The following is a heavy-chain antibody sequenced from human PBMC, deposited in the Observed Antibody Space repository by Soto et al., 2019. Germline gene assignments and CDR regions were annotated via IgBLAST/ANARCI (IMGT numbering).Heavy chain of an antibody. D-gene: IGHD3-3*01. J-gene: IGHJ6*02. V-gene: IGHV3-15*01. CDR1: GLTFSDAW. CDR3: STDLTIFGVRESPTGQPRYSYDLHV. Sequence: GGSLRLSCAASGLTFSDAWMTWVRQAPGKGLEWVGRIKTKSSGGTTDYAAPVKGRFTISRDDSKNTLYLQMNSLQTEDTAVYYCSTDLTIFGVRESPTGQPRYSYDLHVLGQGTTVTV. CDR2: IKTKSSGGTT.